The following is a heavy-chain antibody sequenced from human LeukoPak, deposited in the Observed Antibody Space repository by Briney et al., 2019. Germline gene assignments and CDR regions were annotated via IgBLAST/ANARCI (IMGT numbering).Heavy chain of an antibody. CDR1: GYTFTSYY. CDR2: INPSGGST. Sequence: GASVTVSCTASGYTFTSYYMHWVRQAPGQGLEWMGIINPSGGSTSYAQKFQGRVTMTRDTSTSTVYMELSSLRSEDTAVYYCARGDVFDYYDSSGYFFDYWGQGTLVTVSS. J-gene: IGHJ4*02. D-gene: IGHD3-22*01. CDR3: ARGDVFDYYDSSGYFFDY. V-gene: IGHV1-46*01.